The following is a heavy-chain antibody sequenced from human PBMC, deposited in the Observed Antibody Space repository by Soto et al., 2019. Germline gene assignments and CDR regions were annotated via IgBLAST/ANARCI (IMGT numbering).Heavy chain of an antibody. D-gene: IGHD3-22*01. CDR1: GFTFSSYA. V-gene: IGHV3-23*01. CDR2: ISGSCGST. Sequence: GGSLRLSCAASGFTFSSYAMSWVRQAPGKGLEWVSAISGSCGSTYYADSVKGRFTISRDNSKNTLYLQMNSLRAEDTAVYYCAKDSIYYDSSGYAFDIWGQGTMVTVSS. J-gene: IGHJ3*02. CDR3: AKDSIYYDSSGYAFDI.